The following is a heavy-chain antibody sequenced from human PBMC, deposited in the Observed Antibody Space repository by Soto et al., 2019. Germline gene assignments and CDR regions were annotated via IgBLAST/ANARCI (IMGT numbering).Heavy chain of an antibody. Sequence: PSETLSLTCTVSGGSISSSSYYWGWIRQPPGKGLEWIGSIYYSGSTYYNPSLKSRVTISVDTSKNQFSLKLSSVTAADTAVYYCARHLGYGDYKYYFDYWGQGTLVTVSS. D-gene: IGHD4-17*01. V-gene: IGHV4-39*01. J-gene: IGHJ4*02. CDR2: IYYSGST. CDR1: GGSISSSSYY. CDR3: ARHLGYGDYKYYFDY.